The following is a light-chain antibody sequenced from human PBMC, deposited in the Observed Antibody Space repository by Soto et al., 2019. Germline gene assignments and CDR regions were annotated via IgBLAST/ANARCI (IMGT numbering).Light chain of an antibody. CDR1: SSDVGAYNY. Sequence: SALTQPASVSGSPGQSITISCTGTSSDVGAYNYVSWYQQYPGKAPKLMIYGVTNRPSGVSNRFSGSKTGNTASLTISGLQAEDEADYYCFSHRGGDSHVFGTGTKVTVL. CDR3: FSHRGGDSHV. J-gene: IGLJ1*01. V-gene: IGLV2-14*01. CDR2: GVT.